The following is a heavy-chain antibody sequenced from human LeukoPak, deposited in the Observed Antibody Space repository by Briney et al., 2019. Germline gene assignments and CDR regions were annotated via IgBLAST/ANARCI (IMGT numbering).Heavy chain of an antibody. J-gene: IGHJ3*02. V-gene: IGHV4-59*11. CDR3: ARLLDAFDI. CDR1: GGSISSHY. Sequence: SETLSLTCTVSGGSISSHYWSWIRQPPGKGLEWIGYVFYSGSTKYNPSLKSRATISIDTSKSQFSLKLSSLTAADTAVYYCARLLDAFDIRGQGTVVTVSS. CDR2: VFYSGST.